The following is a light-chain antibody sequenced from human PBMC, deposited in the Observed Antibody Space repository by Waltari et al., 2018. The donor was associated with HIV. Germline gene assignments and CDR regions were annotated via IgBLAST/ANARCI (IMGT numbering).Light chain of an antibody. V-gene: IGLV1-47*01. CDR2: RND. CDR3: AAWDDRLLWV. J-gene: IGLJ3*02. Sequence: QSVLTQPPSASGTAGQRVTISCSGSRSNIGDNFVYWFQQLPGTAPKLLIYRNDTRPVCVPYRFSGSKSGTSASLAISGLRSEDEADYYCAAWDDRLLWVFGGGTILTVL. CDR1: RSNIGDNF.